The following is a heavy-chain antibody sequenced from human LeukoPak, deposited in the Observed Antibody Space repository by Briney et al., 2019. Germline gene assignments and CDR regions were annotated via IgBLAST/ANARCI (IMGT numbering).Heavy chain of an antibody. CDR2: INTKGET. J-gene: IGHJ4*02. D-gene: IGHD2-21*01. CDR1: GVSMSAYQ. Sequence: SETLSLACTVSGVSMSAYQWSWVRQSPEKGLEWIGCINTKGETSYNPSLKSRVTTSVDTSKSQFSLRLTSVTAADTAVYYCATSNDAKIAPFDHWGQGAPVTVSS. V-gene: IGHV4-4*09. CDR3: ATSNDAKIAPFDH.